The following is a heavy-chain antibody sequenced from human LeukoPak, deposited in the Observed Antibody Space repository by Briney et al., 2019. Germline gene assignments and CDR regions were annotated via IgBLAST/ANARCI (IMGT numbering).Heavy chain of an antibody. CDR2: ISSSSSTI. CDR3: ARIYDFWSGSYAFDI. Sequence: PGGSLRLSCAASGFTFSSYSMNWVRQAPGKGLEWVSYISSSSSTIYYADSVKGRFTISRDNAKNSLYLQMNSLRAEDTAVYYCARIYDFWSGSYAFDIWGQGTMVTVSS. V-gene: IGHV3-48*04. D-gene: IGHD3-3*01. J-gene: IGHJ3*02. CDR1: GFTFSSYS.